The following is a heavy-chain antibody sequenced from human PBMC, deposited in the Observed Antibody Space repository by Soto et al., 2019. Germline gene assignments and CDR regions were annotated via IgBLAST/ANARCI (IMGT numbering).Heavy chain of an antibody. D-gene: IGHD3-16*02. V-gene: IGHV3-23*01. CDR3: AKSFTQSNVWRAYRHKTHFDY. Sequence: EVRMLESGGGLVQPGGSLRLSCEGSGFTLSNYGMDWVRQAPGKGLEWISFISGAGDTTYYADSVKGRVIISRDNSKNTLYLQMNSLRAEDTAIYYCAKSFTQSNVWRAYRHKTHFDYWGQGALVTVTS. J-gene: IGHJ4*02. CDR1: GFTLSNYG. CDR2: ISGAGDTT.